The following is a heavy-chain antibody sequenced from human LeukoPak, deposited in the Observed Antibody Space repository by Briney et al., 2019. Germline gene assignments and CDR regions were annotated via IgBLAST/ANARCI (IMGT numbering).Heavy chain of an antibody. Sequence: PSETLSLTCTVSGGSVSSGSYYWSWIRQPPGKGLEWIGYIYYSGSTNYNPSLKSRVTISVDTSKNQFSLKLSSVTAADTAVYYCARGDYWNPNYWGQGTLVTASS. CDR2: IYYSGST. D-gene: IGHD1-1*01. V-gene: IGHV4-61*01. J-gene: IGHJ4*02. CDR1: GGSVSSGSYY. CDR3: ARGDYWNPNY.